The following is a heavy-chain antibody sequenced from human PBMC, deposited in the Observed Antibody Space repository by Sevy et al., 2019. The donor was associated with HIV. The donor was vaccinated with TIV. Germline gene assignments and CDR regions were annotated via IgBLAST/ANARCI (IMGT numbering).Heavy chain of an antibody. CDR3: AKDFTGYNGMDV. J-gene: IGHJ6*02. CDR2: ISYHGRDK. Sequence: GGSLRLSCVVSGITFSTSGMHWVRQAPGKGLEWVAVISYHGRDKFYADSVKGRSTISRDNSKNILYLQMISLRAEDTAVYSCAKDFTGYNGMDVWGHGTMVTVSS. CDR1: GITFSTSG. V-gene: IGHV3-30*18. D-gene: IGHD3-9*01.